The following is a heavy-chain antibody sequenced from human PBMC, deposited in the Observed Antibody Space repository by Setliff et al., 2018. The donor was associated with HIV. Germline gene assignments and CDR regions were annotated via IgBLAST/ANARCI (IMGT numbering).Heavy chain of an antibody. CDR1: GFTFSDYN. CDR2: IWIDGNRK. J-gene: IGHJ4*02. V-gene: IGHV3-33*01. CDR3: ATLARFAPDY. Sequence: GGSLRLSCAMSGFTFSDYNIYRVRQSPAKGLEWVALIWIDGNRKEYADSVKGRFTISRDNSKNTVYLQMSTLRAEDTAIYSCATLARFAPDYWSQGTQVTVSS.